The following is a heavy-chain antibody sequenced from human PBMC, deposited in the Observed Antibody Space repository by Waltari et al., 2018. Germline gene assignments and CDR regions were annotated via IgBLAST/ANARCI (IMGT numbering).Heavy chain of an antibody. V-gene: IGHV1-69*04. Sequence: HVQLEQSGAEVKKPGSSVKVSCKASGGTFSTYTVTWVRQAPGQGLEWMGSIIPFLGISKYAQSLQARLTITVDQSTNTGYMELGRLRSDDTAVYYCARVYYDLLTGYFIGMYGMDVWGQGTTVTVSS. CDR1: GGTFSTYT. J-gene: IGHJ6*02. D-gene: IGHD3-9*01. CDR2: IIPFLGIS. CDR3: ARVYYDLLTGYFIGMYGMDV.